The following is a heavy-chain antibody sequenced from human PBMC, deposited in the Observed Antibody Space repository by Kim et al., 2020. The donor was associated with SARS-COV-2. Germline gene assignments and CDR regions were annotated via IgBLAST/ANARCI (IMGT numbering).Heavy chain of an antibody. J-gene: IGHJ4*02. Sequence: SVKVSCKASGGTFSSYAISWVRQAPGQGLEWMGGIIPIFGTANYAQKFQGRVTITADESTSTAYMELSSLRSEDTAVYYCAREDCTNGVCYDYWGQGTLVTVSS. D-gene: IGHD2-8*01. CDR3: AREDCTNGVCYDY. CDR2: IIPIFGTA. V-gene: IGHV1-69*13. CDR1: GGTFSSYA.